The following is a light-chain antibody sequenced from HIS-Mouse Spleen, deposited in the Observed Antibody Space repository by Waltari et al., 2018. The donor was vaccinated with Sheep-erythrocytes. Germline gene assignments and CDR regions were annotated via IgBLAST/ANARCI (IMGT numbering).Light chain of an antibody. J-gene: IGLJ2*01. V-gene: IGLV3-1*01. CDR2: QDS. Sequence: SYELTQPPSVSVSPGQTASITCPGDKLGDKYACWYQQKPGQPTVLVIYQDSKRPSGIPERFSGSNSGNTATLTISGTQAMDEADYYCQAWDSSTAVFGGGTKLTVL. CDR3: QAWDSSTAV. CDR1: KLGDKY.